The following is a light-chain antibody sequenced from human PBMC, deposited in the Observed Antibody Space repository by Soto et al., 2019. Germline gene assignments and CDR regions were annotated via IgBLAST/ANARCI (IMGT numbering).Light chain of an antibody. CDR2: ATS. V-gene: IGKV3-15*01. J-gene: IGKJ4*01. CDR1: QSVGNN. Sequence: EIVVTQSPATLSVSPGERATLSCRASQSVGNNFAWYQQKPGQAPRLLIFATSTRATGVPARFSGSGSGSEFSFTICSLQSEDFAVCYCQQYGDWPLTFGGGAKVEIE. CDR3: QQYGDWPLT.